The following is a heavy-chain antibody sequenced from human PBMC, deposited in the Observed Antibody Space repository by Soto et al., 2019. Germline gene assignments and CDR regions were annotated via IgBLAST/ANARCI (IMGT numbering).Heavy chain of an antibody. V-gene: IGHV4-39*01. CDR2: IYYSGST. J-gene: IGHJ4*02. CDR3: ARHNYDLYYFDY. Sequence: SETLSLTCTVSGGSISSSSYYWGWIRQPPGKGLEWIGSIYYSGSTYYNPSLKSRVTISVDTSKNQFSLKLSSVTAADTAVYYCARHNYDLYYFDYWGQGTLVTVSS. CDR1: GGSISSSSYY. D-gene: IGHD4-4*01.